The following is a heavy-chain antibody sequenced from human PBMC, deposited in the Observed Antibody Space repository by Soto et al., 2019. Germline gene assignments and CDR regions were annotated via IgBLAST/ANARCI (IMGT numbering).Heavy chain of an antibody. CDR1: GGSFSGYY. CDR3: ARGHASSYYYYYGMDV. CDR2: INHSGST. D-gene: IGHD6-13*01. Sequence: KPSETLSLTCAVYGGSFSGYYWSWIRQPPGKGLEWIGEINHSGSTNYNPSLKSRVTISVDTSKNQFSLKLSSVTAADTAVYYCARGHASSYYYYYGMDVWGQGTTVTVS. J-gene: IGHJ6*02. V-gene: IGHV4-34*01.